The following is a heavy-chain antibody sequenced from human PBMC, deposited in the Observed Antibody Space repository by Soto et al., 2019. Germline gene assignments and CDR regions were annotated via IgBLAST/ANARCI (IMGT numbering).Heavy chain of an antibody. CDR1: GGSISRSSYY. Sequence: QLQLQESGPGLAKPSETRSLTCTVSGGSISRSSYYWGRIRQPPGKCLEWIGSIYYSGSTYANPTLKSRATISVDTSKNQYSLKLSSVTAADTAVYYCGRHVQREWFDPWGQGTLVTVSS. V-gene: IGHV4-39*01. CDR2: IYYSGST. J-gene: IGHJ5*02. CDR3: GRHVQREWFDP.